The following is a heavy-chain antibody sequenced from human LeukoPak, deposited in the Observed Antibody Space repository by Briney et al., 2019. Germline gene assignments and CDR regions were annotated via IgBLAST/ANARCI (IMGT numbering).Heavy chain of an antibody. CDR3: AKLVIDHTTDAFDI. Sequence: QPGGSLRLSCAASGFTFSSYGMHWVRQAPGKGLEWVAVISYDGSNKYYADSVKGRFTISRDNSKNTLYLQMNSLRAEDTAVYYCAKLVIDHTTDAFDIWGQGTMVTVSS. V-gene: IGHV3-30*18. D-gene: IGHD2-21*01. CDR1: GFTFSSYG. CDR2: ISYDGSNK. J-gene: IGHJ3*02.